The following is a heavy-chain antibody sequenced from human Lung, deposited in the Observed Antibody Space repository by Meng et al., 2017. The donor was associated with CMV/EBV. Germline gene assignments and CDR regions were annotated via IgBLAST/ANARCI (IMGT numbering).Heavy chain of an antibody. CDR3: ASFPPPGKQWLVTDY. J-gene: IGHJ4*02. CDR2: IYHSGST. V-gene: IGHV4-4*02. D-gene: IGHD6-19*01. CDR1: GRSISSSNW. Sequence: HVQVQVPGPGLVKPSGTLSLTCAVSGRSISSSNWLSWVRQPPGKGLEWIGEIYHSGSTNYNPSLKSRVTISVDKSKNQFSLKLSSVTAADTAVYYCASFPPPGKQWLVTDYWGQGTLVTVSS.